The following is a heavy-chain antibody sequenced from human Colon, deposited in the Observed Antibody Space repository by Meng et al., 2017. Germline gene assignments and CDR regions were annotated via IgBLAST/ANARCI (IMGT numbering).Heavy chain of an antibody. V-gene: IGHV3-30-3*01. CDR1: GFTFSACA. D-gene: IGHD1-26*01. J-gene: IGHJ4*02. Sequence: QGHRGEAGGGVVQPGRSLRLSCAASGFTFSACAMHWVRQAPGEGLECVAVISPDGTRAYYADSVNGRFTISRDNSRNTFYLQMNSLRSDDTAVYYCTTGATYFFDYWGQGALVTVSS. CDR3: TTGATYFFDY. CDR2: ISPDGTRA.